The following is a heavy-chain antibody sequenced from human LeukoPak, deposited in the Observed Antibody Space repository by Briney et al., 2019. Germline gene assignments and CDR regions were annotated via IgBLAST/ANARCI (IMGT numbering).Heavy chain of an antibody. CDR3: ARDMTRPYFFDY. Sequence: SETLSLTRTVSGGSISSYYWSWIRQPPGKGLEWIGYIHDSGITNYNPSLKSRVTMSVDTSKNQFSLKLRSVTPADTAVYYCARDMTRPYFFDYWGQGTLVTVSS. V-gene: IGHV4-59*01. CDR1: GGSISSYY. D-gene: IGHD2-2*01. CDR2: IHDSGIT. J-gene: IGHJ4*02.